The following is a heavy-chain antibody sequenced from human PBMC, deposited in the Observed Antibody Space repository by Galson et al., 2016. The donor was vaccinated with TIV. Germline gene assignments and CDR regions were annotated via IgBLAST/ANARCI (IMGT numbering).Heavy chain of an antibody. D-gene: IGHD5-18*01. Sequence: SLRLSCAASGFTFSTFAMNWVRQAPGKGLEWVSVISGSGGTTYYADSVKGRFTVSRDNSKNTLYVRMNSLRAEDTAVYYCAKGYEGFNDAFDIWGRGTMVTVSS. V-gene: IGHV3-23*01. CDR3: AKGYEGFNDAFDI. CDR2: ISGSGGTT. CDR1: GFTFSTFA. J-gene: IGHJ3*02.